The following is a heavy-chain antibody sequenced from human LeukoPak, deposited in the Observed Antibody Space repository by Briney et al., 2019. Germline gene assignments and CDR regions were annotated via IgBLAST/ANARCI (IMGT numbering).Heavy chain of an antibody. Sequence: ASVKVSCKASGYTFTGYYMHWVRQAPGQGLEWMGWINPNSGGTNYAQKFQGRVTMTRDTSISTAYMELSSLRSEDTAVYYCARGYCSSTSCWRETGPYYYYYYMDVWGKGTTVTISS. CDR2: INPNSGGT. CDR3: ARGYCSSTSCWRETGPYYYYYYMDV. V-gene: IGHV1-2*02. J-gene: IGHJ6*03. D-gene: IGHD2-2*01. CDR1: GYTFTGYY.